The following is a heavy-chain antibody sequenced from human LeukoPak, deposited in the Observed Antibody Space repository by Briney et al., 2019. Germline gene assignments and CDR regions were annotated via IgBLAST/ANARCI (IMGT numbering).Heavy chain of an antibody. Sequence: PGGSLRLSCAASGFTFDDYAMHWVRQAPGKGLEWVSGISWNSGSIGYADSVKGRFTISRDNAKNSLYLQMNSLRAEDTAVYYCARDEDGSIAAAGILDYWGQGTLVTVSS. CDR3: ARDEDGSIAAAGILDY. D-gene: IGHD6-13*01. CDR1: GFTFDDYA. J-gene: IGHJ4*02. CDR2: ISWNSGSI. V-gene: IGHV3-9*01.